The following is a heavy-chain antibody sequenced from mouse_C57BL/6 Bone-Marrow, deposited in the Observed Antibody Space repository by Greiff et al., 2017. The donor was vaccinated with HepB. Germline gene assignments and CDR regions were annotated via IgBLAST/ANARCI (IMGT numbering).Heavy chain of an antibody. CDR1: GYSITSGYD. J-gene: IGHJ3*01. Sequence: DVQLQESGPGMVKPSQSLSLTCTVTGYSITSGYDWHWIRHFPGNKLEWMGYISYSGSTNYNPSLKSRISITHDTSKNHFFLKLNSVTTEDTATYYCAGYYYGSSPWFAYWGQGTLVTVSA. CDR3: AGYYYGSSPWFAY. CDR2: ISYSGST. V-gene: IGHV3-1*01. D-gene: IGHD1-1*01.